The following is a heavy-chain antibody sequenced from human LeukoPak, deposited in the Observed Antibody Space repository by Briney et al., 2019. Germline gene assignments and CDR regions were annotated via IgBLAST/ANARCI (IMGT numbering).Heavy chain of an antibody. CDR3: AKESVAYYGSGSYPDY. D-gene: IGHD3-10*01. V-gene: IGHV3-11*05. Sequence: GGSLRPSCAASGFTFSDYYMSWIRQAPGKGLEWVTYISTSSDYTKYADSVKGRFTISRDNSKNTLYLQMNSLRAEDTAVYYCAKESVAYYGSGSYPDYWGQGTLVTVSS. CDR2: ISTSSDYT. J-gene: IGHJ4*02. CDR1: GFTFSDYY.